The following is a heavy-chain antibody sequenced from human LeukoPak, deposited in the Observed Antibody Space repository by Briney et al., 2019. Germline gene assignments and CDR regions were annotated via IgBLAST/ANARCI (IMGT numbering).Heavy chain of an antibody. CDR1: GYSFTNYG. CDR2: ISAYNDNA. D-gene: IGHD7-27*01. CDR3: ARSTLGIEFDY. J-gene: IGHJ4*02. Sequence: ASVKVSCKASGYSFTNYGISWVRQAPGQGLEWMGWISAYNDNAHYAQGLEGRVTMTSETSTRTAYMELRSLRSDDTAVYYCARSTLGIEFDYWGQGSPVTVSS. V-gene: IGHV1-18*01.